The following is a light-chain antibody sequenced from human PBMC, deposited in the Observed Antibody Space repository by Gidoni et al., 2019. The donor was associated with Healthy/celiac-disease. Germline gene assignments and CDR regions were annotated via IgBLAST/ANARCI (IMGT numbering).Light chain of an antibody. J-gene: IGKJ3*01. V-gene: IGKV3-20*01. CDR3: PQYGSSPPIT. CDR1: QRVSSSY. CDR2: GAS. Sequence: EIVLTQSPGTLSLSPGERATLSCRASQRVSSSYLAWYQQKPGQAPRLLIYGASSRATGIPDRFSGSGSGTDFTLTISRLEPEDFAVYYCPQYGSSPPITFGPGTKVDIK.